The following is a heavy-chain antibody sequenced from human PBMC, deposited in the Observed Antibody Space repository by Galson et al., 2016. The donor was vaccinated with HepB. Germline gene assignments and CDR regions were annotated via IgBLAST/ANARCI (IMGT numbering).Heavy chain of an antibody. Sequence: PALVKPTQTLTLTCTFSGFSLSTGGVAVDWIRQPPGKALEWLAVIYWDADKRYSPSLKTRLTITKDTSKNQVVLKLTNMDPADTGTYYCANRPRDSSSRRDLGLDYWGQGTLVTVSS. CDR2: IYWDADK. CDR3: ANRPRDSSSRRDLGLDY. D-gene: IGHD6-13*01. V-gene: IGHV2-5*02. J-gene: IGHJ4*02. CDR1: GFSLSTGGVA.